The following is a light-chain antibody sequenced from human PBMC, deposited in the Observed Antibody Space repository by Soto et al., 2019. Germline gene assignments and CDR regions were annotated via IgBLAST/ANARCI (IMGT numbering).Light chain of an antibody. V-gene: IGLV1-40*01. J-gene: IGLJ1*01. CDR3: SSYTSSSTLV. CDR2: GNN. CDR1: SSNIGAGYD. Sequence: QSVLTQPPSVSGAPGQTITISCTGSSSNIGAGYDVHWYQQLPGRAPKLLIYGNNNRPSGVPDRFSGSKSGTSVSLAITGLRGEDEADYYCSSYTSSSTLVFGTGTKVTVL.